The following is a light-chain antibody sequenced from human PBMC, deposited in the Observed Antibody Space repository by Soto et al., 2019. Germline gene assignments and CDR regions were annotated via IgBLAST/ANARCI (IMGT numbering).Light chain of an antibody. V-gene: IGKV1-39*01. Sequence: IVVTQSPSSLAASLGDRVTITCRASQTIGTYVNWYRQKSGAAPELLIYDASTLQSGVPSRFRGGASGTDFTLTISSLQLDDFATYYCQQSYNTPLTFGQGTKVDIK. CDR2: DAS. J-gene: IGKJ1*01. CDR3: QQSYNTPLT. CDR1: QTIGTY.